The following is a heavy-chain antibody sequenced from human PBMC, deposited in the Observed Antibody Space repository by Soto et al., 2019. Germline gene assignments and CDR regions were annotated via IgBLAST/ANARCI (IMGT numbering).Heavy chain of an antibody. J-gene: IGHJ6*02. V-gene: IGHV3-30*18. CDR3: AKLEYQYSSSSVGNFYYYGMDV. CDR2: ISYDGSNK. CDR1: GFTFSSYG. Sequence: GGSLRLSCAASGFTFSSYGMHWVRQAPGKGLEWVAVISYDGSNKYYADSVKGRFTISRDNSKNTLYLQMNSLRAEDTAVYYCAKLEYQYSSSSVGNFYYYGMDVWGQGTTVTVSS. D-gene: IGHD6-6*01.